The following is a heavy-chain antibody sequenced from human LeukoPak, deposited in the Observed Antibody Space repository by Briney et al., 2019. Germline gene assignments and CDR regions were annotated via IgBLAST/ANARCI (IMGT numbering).Heavy chain of an antibody. CDR2: INTSGGST. D-gene: IGHD2-2*01. J-gene: IGHJ5*02. Sequence: GASVKVSCKASGYTFTGYYMHWVRQAPGQGLDWMGIINTSGGSTNYAQKFQGRVTMTRDTSTSTVYMELSSLRSEDTAVYYCAREGGWPGSSTSGSSGYNWFDPWGQGTLVTVSS. V-gene: IGHV1-46*01. CDR3: AREGGWPGSSTSGSSGYNWFDP. CDR1: GYTFTGYY.